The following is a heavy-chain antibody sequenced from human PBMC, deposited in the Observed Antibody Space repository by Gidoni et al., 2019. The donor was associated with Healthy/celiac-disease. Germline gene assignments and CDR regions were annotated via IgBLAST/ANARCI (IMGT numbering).Heavy chain of an antibody. J-gene: IGHJ6*02. D-gene: IGHD5-12*01. CDR2: ISYDGSNK. CDR3: AKFIVATIWTTYYYGMDV. V-gene: IGHV3-30*18. Sequence: QVQLVESGGGVVQPGRSLILSCAASGLTFSSSGMHWVRQAPGKGLECVAVISYDGSNKYYADSVKGRFTITRDNSKNTLYLQMNSLRAEDTAVYYCAKFIVATIWTTYYYGMDVWGQGTTVTVSS. CDR1: GLTFSSSG.